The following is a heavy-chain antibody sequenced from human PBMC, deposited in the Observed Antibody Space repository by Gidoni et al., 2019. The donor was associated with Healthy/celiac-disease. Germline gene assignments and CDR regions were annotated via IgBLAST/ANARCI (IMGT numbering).Heavy chain of an antibody. CDR3: ARDSASSIVVVITGYYYYGMDV. Sequence: QVQLVQSGAEVKKPGASVKVSCKASGYTLTSYGISWVRQAPGQGLEWMGWISAYNGNTNYAQKLQGRGTMTTDTSTSIAYMELRSLRSDDTAVYYCARDSASSIVVVITGYYYYGMDVWGQGTTVTVSS. CDR1: GYTLTSYG. CDR2: ISAYNGNT. J-gene: IGHJ6*02. D-gene: IGHD3-22*01. V-gene: IGHV1-18*01.